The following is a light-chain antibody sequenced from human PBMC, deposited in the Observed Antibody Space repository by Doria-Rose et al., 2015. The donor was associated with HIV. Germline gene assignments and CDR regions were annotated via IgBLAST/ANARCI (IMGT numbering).Light chain of an antibody. Sequence: DIVLTQSPGTLSSSPGERATLSCRASQRFSSTYLAWYQQKPGQAPSLLIYDGSTSATGIPDRISASGSGTDFTLTINRLEPEDFALYYCHQYGTSWTFGQGTKVEI. CDR1: QRFSSTY. CDR2: DGS. CDR3: HQYGTSWT. J-gene: IGKJ1*01. V-gene: IGKV3-20*01.